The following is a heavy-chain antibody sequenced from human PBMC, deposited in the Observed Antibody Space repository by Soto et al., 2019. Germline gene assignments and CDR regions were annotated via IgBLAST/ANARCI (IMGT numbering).Heavy chain of an antibody. Sequence: ASVKVSCKASGYTFTSYAMHWVRQAPGQRLEWMGWINAGNGITKYSQKFQGRVTITRDTSASTAYMELSSLRSEDTAVYYCARVLLVRGGGYDFWSGYAFDIWGQGTMVTVSS. V-gene: IGHV1-3*01. J-gene: IGHJ3*02. CDR2: INAGNGIT. D-gene: IGHD3-3*01. CDR3: ARVLLVRGGGYDFWSGYAFDI. CDR1: GYTFTSYA.